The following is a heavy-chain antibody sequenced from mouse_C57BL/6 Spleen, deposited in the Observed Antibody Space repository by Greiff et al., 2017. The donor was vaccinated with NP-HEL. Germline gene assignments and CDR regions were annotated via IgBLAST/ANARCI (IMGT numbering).Heavy chain of an antibody. CDR1: GYAFSSYW. CDR2: IYPGAGDT. V-gene: IGHV1-80*01. CDR3: ARGGEGDAYAMDD. Sequence: QVQLKESGAELVKPGASVKISCKASGYAFSSYWMNWVQQRPGKGLAWIGQIYPGAGDTNYNGKFKGKATLTADKSSSTAYMQLSSLTSEDSAVYVGARGGEGDAYAMDDWGQGTSVTVAS. J-gene: IGHJ4*01. D-gene: IGHD2-13*01.